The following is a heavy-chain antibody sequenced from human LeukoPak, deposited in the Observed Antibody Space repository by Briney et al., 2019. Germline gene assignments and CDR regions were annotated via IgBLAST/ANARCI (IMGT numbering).Heavy chain of an antibody. CDR1: GYTFNNYY. CDR2: INPSGGGT. V-gene: IGHV1-46*02. J-gene: IGHJ4*02. Sequence: ASVKVSCRASGYTFNNYYMYWVRQAPGEGLEWMGLINPSGGGTNYAQKFQGRVTMTKDTSTRTVYMEVRSLKPEDTAVYNCARQGAYSSAIGMGYWGQGTLVTVSS. CDR3: ARQGAYSSAIGMGY. D-gene: IGHD6-19*01.